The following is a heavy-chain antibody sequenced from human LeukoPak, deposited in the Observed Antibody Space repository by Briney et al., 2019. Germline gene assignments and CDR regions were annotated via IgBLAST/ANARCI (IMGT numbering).Heavy chain of an antibody. D-gene: IGHD1-26*01. CDR2: INHSGST. CDR1: GGSFSGYY. J-gene: IGHJ4*02. CDR3: ARYSGSYPHDAFEI. V-gene: IGHV4-34*01. Sequence: NTSETLSLTCAVYGGSFSGYYWSWIRQPPGKGLEWIGEINHSGSTNYNPSLKSRVTISVDTSKNQFSLKLRSVTAADTAVYYCARYSGSYPHDAFEIWGQGTLVTVSS.